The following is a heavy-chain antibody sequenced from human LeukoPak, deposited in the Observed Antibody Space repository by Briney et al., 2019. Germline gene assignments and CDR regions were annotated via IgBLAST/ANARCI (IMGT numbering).Heavy chain of an antibody. J-gene: IGHJ6*02. Sequence: SVKVSCKASGNSIGNYAVSWVRQAPRQGFEWMGGIIPIFGTADYAQKFQGRVTITADQSTSTTYMALSSLKSEDTATYYCTTRACHAGGCSSSFYYYYGLHFWGQGTTVSVSS. CDR1: GNSIGNYA. CDR3: TTRACHAGGCSSSFYYYYGLHF. CDR2: IIPIFGTA. D-gene: IGHD3-16*01. V-gene: IGHV1-69*01.